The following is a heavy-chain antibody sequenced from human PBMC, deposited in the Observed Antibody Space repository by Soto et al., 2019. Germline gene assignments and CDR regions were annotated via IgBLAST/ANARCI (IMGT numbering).Heavy chain of an antibody. CDR3: ASKMVRGARNAFDI. CDR1: GFTFSRYG. CDR2: TWYEGSNK. V-gene: IGHV3-33*01. D-gene: IGHD3-10*01. Sequence: GGSLRLSCAGSGFTFSRYGMRWVRQAQVKGLEWEAVTWYEGSNKYYADFVKGRFTKSRDNSKNTLYLQRNSLRAEDTAVYYCASKMVRGARNAFDICGQGKMVTV. J-gene: IGHJ3*02.